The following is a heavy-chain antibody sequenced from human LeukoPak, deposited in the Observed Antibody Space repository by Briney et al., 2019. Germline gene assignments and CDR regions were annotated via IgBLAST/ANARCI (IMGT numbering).Heavy chain of an antibody. Sequence: GASVKVSCKASGGTFNSNVFSWVRQAPGQGLEWMGGIIPLFHRTNYAQKFQGRVTITADESTSTAYLELSSLRSGDTAVYYCARSAAAGGTFDIWGQGTMVTVSS. D-gene: IGHD6-13*01. CDR2: IIPLFHRT. J-gene: IGHJ3*02. CDR3: ARSAAAGGTFDI. CDR1: GGTFNSNV. V-gene: IGHV1-69*13.